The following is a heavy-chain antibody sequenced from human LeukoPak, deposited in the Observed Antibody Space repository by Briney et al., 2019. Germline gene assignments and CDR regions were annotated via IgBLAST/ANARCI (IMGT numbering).Heavy chain of an antibody. V-gene: IGHV4-39*01. Sequence: SETLSLTCTVSGGSIRSSYYYWGWIRQPPGKGLEWIGSIYDSGSTYYNPSLKSRVTISVDTSKNQFSLKLNSVTAADTAVYYCARHYEPWGQGTLVTVSS. CDR2: IYDSGST. CDR3: ARHYEP. CDR1: GGSIRSSYYY. D-gene: IGHD3-16*01. J-gene: IGHJ5*02.